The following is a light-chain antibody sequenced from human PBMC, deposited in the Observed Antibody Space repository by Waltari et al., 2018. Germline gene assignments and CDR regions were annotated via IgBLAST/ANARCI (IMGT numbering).Light chain of an antibody. CDR3: RAYDSLPVT. CDR1: QSVKNN. V-gene: IGKV1-5*03. J-gene: IGKJ4*01. CDR2: KSS. Sequence: DIQMTQSPSTLSAYVGDRVIITCRASQSVKNNLAWYQQKPGKAPKVLVHKSSRLESGVPSMFSGSGYETEFTLTISSLQPDDFATYYGRAYDSLPVTFGGGTKVEIK.